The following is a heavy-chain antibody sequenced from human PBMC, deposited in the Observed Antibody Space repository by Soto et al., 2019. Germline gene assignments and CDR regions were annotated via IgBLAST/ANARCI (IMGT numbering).Heavy chain of an antibody. Sequence: GESLKISCKGSGYSFTSYWIGWVRQMPGKGLEWMGIIYPGDSDTRYSPSFQGQVTISADKSISTAYLQRSSLKASDTAMYYCARRGVAARPDYYGMDVWGQGTTVTVSS. CDR2: IYPGDSDT. CDR1: GYSFTSYW. D-gene: IGHD6-6*01. CDR3: ARRGVAARPDYYGMDV. J-gene: IGHJ6*02. V-gene: IGHV5-51*01.